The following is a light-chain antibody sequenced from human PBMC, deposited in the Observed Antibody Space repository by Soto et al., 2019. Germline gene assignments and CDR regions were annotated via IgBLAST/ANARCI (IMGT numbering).Light chain of an antibody. CDR2: SDD. V-gene: IGLV1-44*01. CDR1: SSNIGSNA. CDR3: AAWNDNLNGPSYV. J-gene: IGLJ1*01. Sequence: QSVLTQPPSASGTPGQKVTISCSGSSSNIGSNAVNWYQQVPGTAPKLLIYSDDQRPSGVPDRFSGPKSGTSASLAISGLQSEDEAEYICAAWNDNLNGPSYVFGTGTKVTVL.